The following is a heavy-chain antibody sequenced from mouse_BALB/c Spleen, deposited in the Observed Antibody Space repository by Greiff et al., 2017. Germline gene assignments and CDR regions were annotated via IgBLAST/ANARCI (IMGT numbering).Heavy chain of an antibody. CDR1: GYSFTGYT. J-gene: IGHJ2*01. CDR2: INPYNGGT. CDR3: ARAVYYYGSLRGDFDY. V-gene: IGHV1-18*01. D-gene: IGHD1-1*01. Sequence: EVQLQESGPELVKPGASMKISCKASGYSFTGYTMNWVKQSHGKNLEWIGLINPYNGGTSYNQKFKGKATLTVDKSSSTAYMELLSLTSEDSAVYYCARAVYYYGSLRGDFDYWGQGTTLTVSS.